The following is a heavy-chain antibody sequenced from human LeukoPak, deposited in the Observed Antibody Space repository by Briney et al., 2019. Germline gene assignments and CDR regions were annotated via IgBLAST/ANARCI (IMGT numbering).Heavy chain of an antibody. CDR3: TRDRGAYNLYDY. D-gene: IGHD1-1*01. J-gene: IGHJ4*02. CDR1: GFTFGDYA. CDR2: IRSKAYGETA. Sequence: PGGSLRLSCTASGFTFGDYAMSWIRQAPGKGLEWVGFIRSKAYGETADYAASVKGRFTISRDDSKAVAYLLMNSLKTEDTAVYHCTRDRGAYNLYDYWGQGTLDTVSS. V-gene: IGHV3-49*03.